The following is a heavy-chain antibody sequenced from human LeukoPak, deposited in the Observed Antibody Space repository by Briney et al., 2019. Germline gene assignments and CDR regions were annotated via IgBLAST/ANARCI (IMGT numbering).Heavy chain of an antibody. CDR3: ARDRKYGSESLRRLDY. J-gene: IGHJ4*02. D-gene: IGHD3-10*01. Sequence: SETLSLTCTVSGGSISSDDYYWSWIRQPPGKGLEWIGYISYSGNTYYNPSLKSRVTISVVTSKNQFSLKLSSVTVADTAVYYCARDRKYGSESLRRLDYWGQGTLVTVSS. V-gene: IGHV4-30-4*01. CDR1: GGSISSDDYY. CDR2: ISYSGNT.